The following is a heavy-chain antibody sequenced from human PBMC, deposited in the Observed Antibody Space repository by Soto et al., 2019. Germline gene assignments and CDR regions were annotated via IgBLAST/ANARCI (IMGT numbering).Heavy chain of an antibody. V-gene: IGHV3-21*01. J-gene: IGHJ6*02. Sequence: PGGSLRLSCAASGFTFRSFTMNWVRQAPGKGLEWVSTISSNSAYIYYTDALRGRFTISRDNAKNSLHLQMNSLRAEDTALYYCARELAPRALSPSSLMDVWGQGTTVT. CDR2: ISSNSAYI. D-gene: IGHD3-3*02. CDR3: ARELAPRALSPSSLMDV. CDR1: GFTFRSFT.